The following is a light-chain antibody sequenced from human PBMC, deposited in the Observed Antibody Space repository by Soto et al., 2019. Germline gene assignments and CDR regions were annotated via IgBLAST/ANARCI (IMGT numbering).Light chain of an antibody. CDR2: AAS. V-gene: IGKV1-27*01. J-gene: IGKJ3*01. CDR3: QKYSSVPV. Sequence: DIQMTQSPTSLSASVGDRVTITCRASQDIRNFVAWYQQKPGKAPKLLIYAASTLQSGVPSRFSGSGSGTGFTLTINSLQPEDVATYFCQKYSSVPVFGPGTKVEIK. CDR1: QDIRNF.